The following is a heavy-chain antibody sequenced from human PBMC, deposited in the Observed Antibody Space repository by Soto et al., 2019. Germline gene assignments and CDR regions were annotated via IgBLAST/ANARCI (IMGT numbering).Heavy chain of an antibody. D-gene: IGHD3-22*01. V-gene: IGHV3-23*01. CDR3: AKDRFYYDSSGYQPRTQP. J-gene: IGHJ1*01. Sequence: EVQLLESGGGLVQPGGSLRLSCAASGFTFSSYAMSWVRQAPGKGLEWVSAFSGSGGSTYYADSVKGRFTISRDNSKNTLYLQMNSLRAEDTAVYYCAKDRFYYDSSGYQPRTQPWGQGTLVTVSS. CDR1: GFTFSSYA. CDR2: FSGSGGST.